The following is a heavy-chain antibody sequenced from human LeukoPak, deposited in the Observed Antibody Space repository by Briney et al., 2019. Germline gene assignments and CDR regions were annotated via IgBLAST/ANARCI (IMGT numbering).Heavy chain of an antibody. J-gene: IGHJ4*02. CDR3: ARRSYSSKWEYYFDY. Sequence: ASVKVSCKASGYTLTRCYMHWVRQAPGQGLEWMGRITPILGIANYAQKFQGRVTITADKSTSTAYMELSSLRSEDTAVYYCARRSYSSKWEYYFDYWGQGTLVTVSS. D-gene: IGHD6-13*01. CDR1: GYTLTRCY. CDR2: ITPILGIA. V-gene: IGHV1-69*02.